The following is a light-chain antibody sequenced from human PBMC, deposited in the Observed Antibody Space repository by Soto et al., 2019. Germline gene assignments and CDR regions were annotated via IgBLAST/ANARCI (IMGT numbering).Light chain of an antibody. CDR2: WAS. Sequence: DIVMTQSPDSLAVSLGERATINCKPSKSVLYSSNNKNYLDWYKQKPGQPPKLLIYWASTRESGVPDRFSGSGSGTDFTLTISSLQAEDVAVYYCQQYYSTPFTFGPGTKVDIK. CDR1: KSVLYSSNNKNY. V-gene: IGKV4-1*01. J-gene: IGKJ3*01. CDR3: QQYYSTPFT.